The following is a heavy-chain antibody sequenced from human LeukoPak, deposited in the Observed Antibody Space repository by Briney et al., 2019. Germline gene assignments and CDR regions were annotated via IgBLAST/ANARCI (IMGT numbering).Heavy chain of an antibody. V-gene: IGHV3-30*18. D-gene: IGHD2-21*02. CDR3: AKVWEAYCGGDCFSPFDY. J-gene: IGHJ4*02. Sequence: GRSLRLSCAASGFTFSSYGMHWVRQAPGKGLEWVAVISYDGSNKYYADSVKGRFTISRDNSKETLNLQMNSLRAEDTAIYYCAKVWEAYCGGDCFSPFDYWGRGTLVTVSS. CDR1: GFTFSSYG. CDR2: ISYDGSNK.